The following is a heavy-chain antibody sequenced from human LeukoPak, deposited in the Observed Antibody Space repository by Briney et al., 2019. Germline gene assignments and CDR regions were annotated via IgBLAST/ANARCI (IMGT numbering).Heavy chain of an antibody. V-gene: IGHV4-59*08. Sequence: SETLSLTCTVSGGSTSVYYWSWIRQPPGKGLEWIGHIYYSGSTNYNPSLKSRVTISLDTSKNQFSLKLSSVTAADTAVYYCARSSRLGIKGFDYWGQGTLVTVSS. J-gene: IGHJ4*02. CDR2: IYYSGST. CDR1: GGSTSVYY. CDR3: ARSSRLGIKGFDY. D-gene: IGHD7-27*01.